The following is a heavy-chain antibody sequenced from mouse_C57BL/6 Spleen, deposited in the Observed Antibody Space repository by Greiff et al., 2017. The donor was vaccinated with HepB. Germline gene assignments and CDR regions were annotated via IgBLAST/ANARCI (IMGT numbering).Heavy chain of an antibody. CDR2: INPSSGYT. CDR1: GYTFTSYW. V-gene: IGHV1-7*01. CDR3: ARHGDNDYDAWFAY. J-gene: IGHJ3*01. D-gene: IGHD2-4*01. Sequence: QVQLQQSGAELAKPGASVKLSCKASGYTFTSYWMHWVKQRPGQGLEWIGYINPSSGYTKYNQKFKDKATLTADKSSNTAYMQLSSLTYEDAADYYYARHGDNDYDAWFAYWGQGTLVTVSA.